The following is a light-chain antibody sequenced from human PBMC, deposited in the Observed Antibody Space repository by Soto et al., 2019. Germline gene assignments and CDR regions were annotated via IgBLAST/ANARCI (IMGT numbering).Light chain of an antibody. V-gene: IGKV3D-15*01. CDR2: GAF. J-gene: IGKJ1*01. CDR1: QSVSSN. Sequence: EIVVTQSPATLAVSLGERATLSCRPIQSVSSNLAWYQQKPGQAPRLLIYGAFNRAAGIPARFSGSGSGTDLTLTISNLQPEAFATYYCQQSYAFQWTFGRGTKVDIK. CDR3: QQSYAFQWT.